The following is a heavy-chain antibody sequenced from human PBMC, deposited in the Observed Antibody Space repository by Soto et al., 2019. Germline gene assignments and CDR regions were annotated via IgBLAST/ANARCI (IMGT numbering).Heavy chain of an antibody. CDR1: GFTFSSYA. CDR3: AKEGYCSSTSCPDDAFDI. J-gene: IGHJ3*02. Sequence: GGSLRLSCAASGFTFSSYAMSWVRQAPGKGLEWVSAISGSGGSTYYADSVKGRFTISRDNSKNTLYLQMNSLRAEDTAVYYCAKEGYCSSTSCPDDAFDIRGQGTMVTVSS. V-gene: IGHV3-23*01. CDR2: ISGSGGST. D-gene: IGHD2-2*01.